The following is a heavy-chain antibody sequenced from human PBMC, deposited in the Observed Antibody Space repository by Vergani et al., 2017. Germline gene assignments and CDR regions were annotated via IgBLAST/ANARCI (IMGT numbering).Heavy chain of an antibody. Sequence: QVQLVESGGGVVQPGRSLRLSCAASGFTFSSYGMHWVRQAPGKGLEWVAVISYDGSNKYYADSVKGRFTISRDNSKNTLYLQMNSLRAEDTAVYYCAKDPIPDYWGQGNPGHRLL. CDR3: AKDPIPDY. V-gene: IGHV3-30*18. CDR2: ISYDGSNK. J-gene: IGHJ4*02. D-gene: IGHD2-2*02. CDR1: GFTFSSYG.